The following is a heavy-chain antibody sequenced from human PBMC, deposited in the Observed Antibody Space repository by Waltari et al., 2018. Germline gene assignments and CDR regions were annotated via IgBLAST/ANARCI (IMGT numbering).Heavy chain of an antibody. Sequence: QLQLVESGGGVVQPGKSLRLSCAASGFTRSSDFMQWVRQAPGKGLEWVAVVWSDGNEKYYGDSVKGRFTISRDNSKNIVYLQMNSLRAEDTAVYFCAKEQEAFDIWGQGTVVTVS. CDR1: GFTRSSDF. V-gene: IGHV3-33*06. CDR2: VWSDGNEK. CDR3: AKEQEAFDI. J-gene: IGHJ3*02.